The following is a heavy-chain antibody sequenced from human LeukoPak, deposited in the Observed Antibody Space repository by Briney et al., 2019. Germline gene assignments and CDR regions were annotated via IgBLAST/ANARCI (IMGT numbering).Heavy chain of an antibody. CDR2: IYYSGST. D-gene: IGHD5-18*01. Sequence: SETLSLTCTVSGGSISSYYWSWIRQPPGKGLEWIGYIYYSGSTNYNPSLKSRVTISVDTSKNQFSLKLSSVTAADTAVYYCARRDTAMEGSDYWGQGTLVTVSS. V-gene: IGHV4-59*08. CDR1: GGSISSYY. J-gene: IGHJ4*02. CDR3: ARRDTAMEGSDY.